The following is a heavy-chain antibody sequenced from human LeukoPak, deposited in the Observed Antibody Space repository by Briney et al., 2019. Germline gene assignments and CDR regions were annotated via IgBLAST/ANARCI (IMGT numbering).Heavy chain of an antibody. Sequence: GGSLRLSCSASGFTFSSYTMNWVRQAPGKGLEWVSYIVSSSSSIYYTDSVRGRFTISRNNAKNSLYLQMNSLRDEDTAVYYCASGESYYLENWGQGTLVTVSS. CDR3: ASGESYYLEN. V-gene: IGHV3-48*02. J-gene: IGHJ4*02. CDR1: GFTFSSYT. CDR2: IVSSSSSI. D-gene: IGHD1-26*01.